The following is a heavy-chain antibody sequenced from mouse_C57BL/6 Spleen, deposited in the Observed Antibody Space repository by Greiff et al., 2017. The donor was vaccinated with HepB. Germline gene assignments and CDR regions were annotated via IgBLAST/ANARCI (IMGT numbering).Heavy chain of an antibody. CDR2: ISYSGST. J-gene: IGHJ4*01. CDR3: ARWSYYGSSYVYYAMDY. CDR1: GYSITSDY. Sequence: EVKLMESGPGLAKPSQTLSLTCSVTGYSITSDYWNWIRKFPGNKLEYMGYISYSGSTYYNPSLKSRISITRDTSKNQYYLQLISVTTEDTATYYCARWSYYGSSYVYYAMDYWGQGTSVTVSS. D-gene: IGHD1-1*01. V-gene: IGHV3-8*01.